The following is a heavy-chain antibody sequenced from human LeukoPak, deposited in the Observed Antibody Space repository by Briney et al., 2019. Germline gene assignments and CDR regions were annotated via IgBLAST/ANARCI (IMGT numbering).Heavy chain of an antibody. V-gene: IGHV3-48*04. J-gene: IGHJ3*02. D-gene: IGHD2-21*02. Sequence: GGSLRLSCAASGFTFSSYSMNWVRQAPGKGLEWVAYISSSSSTIYYADSVKGRFTISRDNAKNSLYLQMNSLRAEDTAVYYCARDPMVTARFFDIWGQGTMVTVSS. CDR3: ARDPMVTARFFDI. CDR1: GFTFSSYS. CDR2: ISSSSSTI.